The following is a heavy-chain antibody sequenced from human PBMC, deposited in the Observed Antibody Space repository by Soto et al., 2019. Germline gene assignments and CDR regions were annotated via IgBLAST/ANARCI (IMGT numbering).Heavy chain of an antibody. D-gene: IGHD3-9*01. CDR3: ARDHDILTGYYPRRPYYYYYGMDV. J-gene: IGHJ6*02. CDR1: GYTFTGYY. CDR2: INPNSGGT. Sequence: ASVKVCCKASGYTFTGYYMHWVRQAPGQGLEWMGWINPNSGGTNYAQKFQGWVTMTRDTSISTAYMELSRLRSDDTAVYYCARDHDILTGYYPRRPYYYYYGMDVWGQGTTVTVSS. V-gene: IGHV1-2*04.